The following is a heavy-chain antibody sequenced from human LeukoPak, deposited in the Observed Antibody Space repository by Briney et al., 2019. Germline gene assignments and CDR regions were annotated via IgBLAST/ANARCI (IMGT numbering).Heavy chain of an antibody. CDR2: IGSGIGTI. J-gene: IGHJ4*02. V-gene: IGHV3-48*03. CDR3: ARGDGGGDILTGFYDY. D-gene: IGHD3-9*01. CDR1: GFTFSSYE. Sequence: GGSLRLSCTASGFTFSSYEMNWVRQPPGKGLGWVSYIGSGIGTIFYADFVKGRFTISRDNAKNSLYLQMNNLRAEDTAVYYCARGDGGGDILTGFYDYWGQGSLVTVSS.